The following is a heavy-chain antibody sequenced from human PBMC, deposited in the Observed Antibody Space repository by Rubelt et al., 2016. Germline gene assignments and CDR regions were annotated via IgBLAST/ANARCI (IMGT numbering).Heavy chain of an antibody. D-gene: IGHD4-17*01. V-gene: IGHV2-5*02. CDR2: IYWDDDK. Sequence: QITLKESGPTLVKPTQTLTLTCTFSGFSLSTSGVGVGWIRQPPGKALEWLALIYWDDDKYYSPSLKTRVTITKDTSTNQVALTMTNMDPVDTATYYCVHSTVTLSAGDYWGQGTLVTVSS. CDR1: GFSLSTSGVG. CDR3: VHSTVTLSAGDY. J-gene: IGHJ4*02.